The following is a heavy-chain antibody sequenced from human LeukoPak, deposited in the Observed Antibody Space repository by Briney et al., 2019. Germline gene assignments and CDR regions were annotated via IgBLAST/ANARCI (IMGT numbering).Heavy chain of an antibody. J-gene: IGHJ5*02. D-gene: IGHD5-18*01. Sequence: SETLSPTCTVSGGSISSYYWSWIRQPPGKGLEWIGYIYTSGSTNYNPSLKSRVTISVDTSKNQFSLKLSSVTAADTAVYYCARWMRYSYGDTWGQGTLVTVSS. CDR2: IYTSGST. CDR1: GGSISSYY. V-gene: IGHV4-4*09. CDR3: ARWMRYSYGDT.